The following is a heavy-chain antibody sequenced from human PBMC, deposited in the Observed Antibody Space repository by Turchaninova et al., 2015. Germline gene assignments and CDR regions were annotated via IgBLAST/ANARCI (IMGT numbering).Heavy chain of an antibody. V-gene: IGHV4/OR15-8*01. D-gene: IGHD2-2*03. CDR1: GDSVSTSHC. CDR2: VSHSGTI. CDR3: ARAPSGRLGGYFRSPFDV. J-gene: IGHJ3*01. Sequence: QVQLQQSGPGLVKPFDTLSLTCIVIGDSVSTSHCWSWIRQSPGTGLAWLGEVSHSGTINYNLSLRGRVSISLDRLYKPSSLRLTFGTAADSGIYYCARAPSGRLGGYFRSPFDVWGQGTMVTVSS.